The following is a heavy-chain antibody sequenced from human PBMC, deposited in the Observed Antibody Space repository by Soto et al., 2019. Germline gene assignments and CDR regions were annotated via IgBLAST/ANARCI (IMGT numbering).Heavy chain of an antibody. CDR2: IIPIFGTA. Sequence: QVQLVQSGAEVKKPGSSVKVSCKASGGTFSSFAISWVRQAPGQGLEWMGGIIPIFGTAIYAQKFQGRVTITADESTSTAYMELSSLRSEDTAVYYCARDGVKRVQSDLSTGKDDFDFWGQGTLLTVSS. V-gene: IGHV1-69*01. CDR1: GGTFSSFA. J-gene: IGHJ4*02. D-gene: IGHD2-8*02. CDR3: ARDGVKRVQSDLSTGKDDFDF.